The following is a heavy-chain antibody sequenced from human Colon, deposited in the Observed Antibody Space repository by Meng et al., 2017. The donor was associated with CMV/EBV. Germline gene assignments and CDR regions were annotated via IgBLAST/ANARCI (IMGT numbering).Heavy chain of an antibody. CDR3: VQDRRSVLN. CDR1: GFTFSNYY. CDR2: ISSSGTPT. D-gene: IGHD3-22*01. Sequence: LRLSCAASGFTFSNYYMSWIRQGPGKGLELVSYISSSGTPTFYADSVKGRFTVSRDNTKNSLFLQMDSLTADDTGLYYCVQDRRSVLNWGQGALVTVSS. V-gene: IGHV3-11*01. J-gene: IGHJ4*02.